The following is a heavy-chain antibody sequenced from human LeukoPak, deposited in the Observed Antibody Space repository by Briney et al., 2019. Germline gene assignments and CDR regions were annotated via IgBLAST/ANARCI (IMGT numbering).Heavy chain of an antibody. D-gene: IGHD6-19*01. CDR2: IIPIFGTA. Sequence: SVKVSCKASGGTFSSYAISWVRQAPGQGLEWMGGIIPIFGTANYAQKFQSRVTITADESTSTAYMELSSLRSEDTAVYYCARDGYQGSGWYEIMGDGMDVWGQGTTATVSS. V-gene: IGHV1-69*13. CDR3: ARDGYQGSGWYEIMGDGMDV. CDR1: GGTFSSYA. J-gene: IGHJ6*02.